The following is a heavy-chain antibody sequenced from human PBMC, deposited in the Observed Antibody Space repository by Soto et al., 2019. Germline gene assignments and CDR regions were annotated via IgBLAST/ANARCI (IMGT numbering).Heavy chain of an antibody. V-gene: IGHV3-23*01. CDR2: ISGPGSST. Sequence: EVQLLESGGGLVQPGGSLRLACAASGFTFNSYAMSWVRQAPGKGLEWVSAISGPGSSTYYAGSVKGRFTISRDNSENTLHLQMNSLRVDDTAIYYCARVVKGLRGVISRFDYGGQGTLVTVSS. CDR3: ARVVKGLRGVISRFDY. D-gene: IGHD3-10*01. CDR1: GFTFNSYA. J-gene: IGHJ4*02.